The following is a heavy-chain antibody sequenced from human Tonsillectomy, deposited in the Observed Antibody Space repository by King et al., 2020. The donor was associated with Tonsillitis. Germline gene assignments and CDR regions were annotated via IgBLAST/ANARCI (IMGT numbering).Heavy chain of an antibody. CDR2: IDHSGST. CDR1: GGSISTYY. D-gene: IGHD6-13*01. Sequence: QVQLQESGPGLVKPSETLSLTCTVSGGSISTYYWSWIRQPPGKGLEWIGYIDHSGSTNYNPSLKSRVTISVDTSKNQFSLKLSSVTAADTAVYYCARDIPGQLASEGFFPGGDYYYYSGMDVWGQGTTVTVSS. CDR3: ARDIPGQLASEGFFPGGDYYYYSGMDV. V-gene: IGHV4-59*01. J-gene: IGHJ6*02.